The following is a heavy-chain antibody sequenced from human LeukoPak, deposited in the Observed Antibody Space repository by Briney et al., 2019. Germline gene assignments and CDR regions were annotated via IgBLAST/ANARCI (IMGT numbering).Heavy chain of an antibody. D-gene: IGHD2-2*01. CDR3: AKDRVPAAYYYGMDV. CDR1: GFTFSSYG. CDR2: ISYDGSNK. J-gene: IGHJ6*04. Sequence: GRSLRLSCAASGFTFSSYGMHWVRQAPGKGLEWVAVISYDGSNKYYADSVKGRFTISRDNSKNTLYLQTNSLRAEDTAVYYCAKDRVPAAYYYGMDVWGKGTTVTVSS. V-gene: IGHV3-30*18.